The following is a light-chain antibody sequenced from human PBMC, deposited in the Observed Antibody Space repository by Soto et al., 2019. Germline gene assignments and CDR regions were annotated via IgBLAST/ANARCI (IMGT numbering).Light chain of an antibody. CDR1: SSDVGGYNY. J-gene: IGLJ2*01. Sequence: SALTQPASVSGSPGQSITISCTGTSSDVGGYNYVSWYQQYPGRVPKLLIYKVSNRPSGVSNRFSGSKSGNTASMTISGLQAEDEADYYCCAYAGSYTVLFGGGTKVTVL. V-gene: IGLV2-14*01. CDR2: KVS. CDR3: CAYAGSYTVL.